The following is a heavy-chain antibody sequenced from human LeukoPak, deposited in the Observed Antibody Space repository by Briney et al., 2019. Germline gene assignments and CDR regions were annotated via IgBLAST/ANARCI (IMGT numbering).Heavy chain of an antibody. CDR3: ARDQEGFDY. CDR1: GYTFTSNY. CDR2: IYPRDGST. V-gene: IGHV1-46*01. J-gene: IGHJ4*02. Sequence: ASAKVSCKASGYTFTSNYIHWVRQAPGQGLEWMGMIYPRDGSTSYAQKFQGRVTVTRDTSTSTVHMELSGLRSEDTAVYYCARDQEGFDYWGQGTLVTVSS.